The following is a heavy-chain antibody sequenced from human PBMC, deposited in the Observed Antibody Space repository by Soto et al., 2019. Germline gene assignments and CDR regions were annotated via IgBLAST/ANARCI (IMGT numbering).Heavy chain of an antibody. CDR1: GFSLSTSGVG. CDR3: AHSGKQQLVTPFDY. V-gene: IGHV2-5*01. D-gene: IGHD6-13*01. J-gene: IGHJ4*02. CDR2: IYWNDDK. Sequence: SGPTLVKPTQTLTLTCTFSGFSLSTSGVGVGWIRQPPGKALEWLALIYWNDDKRYSPSLKSRPTITKDTSKNQVVLTMTNMDPVDTATYYGAHSGKQQLVTPFDYWGQGTLVTVSS.